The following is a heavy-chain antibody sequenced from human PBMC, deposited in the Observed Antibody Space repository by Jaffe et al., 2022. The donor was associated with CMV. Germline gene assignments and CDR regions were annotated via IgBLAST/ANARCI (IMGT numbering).Heavy chain of an antibody. V-gene: IGHV3-7*01. Sequence: EVQLVESGGGLVQPGGSLRLSCAASGFTFSSYWMSWVRQAPGKGLEWVANIKQDGSEKYYVDSVKGRFTISRDNAKNSLYLQMNSLRAEDTAVYYCARLAHSTIANFYYYGMDVWGQGTTVTVSS. CDR3: ARLAHSTIANFYYYGMDV. D-gene: IGHD6-13*01. CDR2: IKQDGSEK. J-gene: IGHJ6*02. CDR1: GFTFSSYW.